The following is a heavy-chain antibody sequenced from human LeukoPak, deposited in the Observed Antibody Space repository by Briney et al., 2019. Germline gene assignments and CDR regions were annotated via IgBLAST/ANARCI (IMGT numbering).Heavy chain of an antibody. CDR1: GGSISSSRYS. D-gene: IGHD2-15*01. V-gene: IGHV4-39*01. J-gene: IGHJ5*02. Sequence: SETLSLTCTVSGGSISSSRYSWGWIRQPPGKGLEWIGSIYYSGSTYYNPSLKSRVTISVDTSKNQFSLKLSSVTAADTAVYYCASDGGGYCSGGSCYVWFDPWGQGTLVTVSS. CDR2: IYYSGST. CDR3: ASDGGGYCSGGSCYVWFDP.